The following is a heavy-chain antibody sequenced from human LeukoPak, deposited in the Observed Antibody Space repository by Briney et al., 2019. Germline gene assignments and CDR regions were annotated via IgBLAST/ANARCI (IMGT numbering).Heavy chain of an antibody. Sequence: GASVKVSCKASGNTFTSYYMHWVRQAPGQGLEWMGIINPSGGSTSYAQKFQGRVTMTRDTSTSTVYMELSSLRSEDTAVYYCAREMIGLRLVELSKAPFYPWVQGTLVTVSS. CDR2: INPSGGST. V-gene: IGHV1-46*01. J-gene: IGHJ5*02. CDR3: AREMIGLRLVELSKAPFYP. D-gene: IGHD3-16*02. CDR1: GNTFTSYY.